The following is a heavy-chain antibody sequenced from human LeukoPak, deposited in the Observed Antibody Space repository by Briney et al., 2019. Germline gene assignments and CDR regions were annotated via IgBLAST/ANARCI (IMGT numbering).Heavy chain of an antibody. D-gene: IGHD4-23*01. CDR1: GGSVSSFS. CDR3: ARDYGGAFAI. J-gene: IGHJ3*02. Sequence: SETLSLTCSVSGGSVSSFSWSWIRQRPGPELEWIGYIYYSGSTNYNPSLKSRVTMSVDTSKNQFTLKLSSVTAADTAVYYCARDYGGAFAIWGQGTMVSVSS. CDR2: IYYSGST. V-gene: IGHV4-59*02.